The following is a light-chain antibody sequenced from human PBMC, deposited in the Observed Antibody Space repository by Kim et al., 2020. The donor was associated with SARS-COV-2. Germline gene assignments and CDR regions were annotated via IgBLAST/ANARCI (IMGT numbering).Light chain of an antibody. J-gene: IGKJ2*01. Sequence: LSASVRDRVTITCRASQGINSALAWYQQKPGKPPKLLIYDASSLKSGVPSRFSGSGYGTDFTLAISSLQAEDFATYFCQQFYASHTFGQGTKLEIK. CDR3: QQFYASHT. V-gene: IGKV1-13*02. CDR1: QGINSA. CDR2: DAS.